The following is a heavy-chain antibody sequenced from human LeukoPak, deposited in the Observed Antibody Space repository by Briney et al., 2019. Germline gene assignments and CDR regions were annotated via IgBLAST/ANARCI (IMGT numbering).Heavy chain of an antibody. CDR2: IIPIFGTA. CDR3: ARDGGNSGSYVDY. J-gene: IGHJ4*02. CDR1: GYTLTELS. Sequence: SVKVSCKVSGYTLTELSMHWVRQAPGKGLEWMGRIIPIFGTANYAQKFQGRVTITTDESTSTAYMELSSLRSEDTAVYYCARDGGNSGSYVDYWGQGTLVTVSS. V-gene: IGHV1-69*05. D-gene: IGHD1-26*01.